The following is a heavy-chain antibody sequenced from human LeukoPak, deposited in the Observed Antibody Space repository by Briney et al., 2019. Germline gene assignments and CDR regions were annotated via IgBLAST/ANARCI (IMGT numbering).Heavy chain of an antibody. Sequence: PGGSLRLSCAASGFTFSSYEMNWVRQAPGKGLEWVSYISSSGSTIYYADSVKGRFTISRDNAKNSLYLQMNSLRAEDTAVYYCARGIVVVVAATPAFDIWGQGTMVTVSS. CDR2: ISSSGSTI. V-gene: IGHV3-48*03. CDR3: ARGIVVVVAATPAFDI. D-gene: IGHD2-15*01. CDR1: GFTFSSYE. J-gene: IGHJ3*02.